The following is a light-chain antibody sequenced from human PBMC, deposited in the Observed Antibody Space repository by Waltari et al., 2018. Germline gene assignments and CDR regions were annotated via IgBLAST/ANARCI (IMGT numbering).Light chain of an antibody. CDR1: QSVTSIS. CDR3: QQYDGEVVT. V-gene: IGKV3-20*01. J-gene: IGKJ4*01. Sequence: WRASQSVTSISLTWYQQKLGQAPRLLIYGTSSRATGIPDRFSGSGSGTDFTLTISRLESEDFAVYYCQQYDGEVVTFGGGTKVEI. CDR2: GTS.